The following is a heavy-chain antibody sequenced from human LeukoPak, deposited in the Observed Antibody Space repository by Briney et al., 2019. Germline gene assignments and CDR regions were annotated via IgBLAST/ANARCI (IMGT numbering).Heavy chain of an antibody. D-gene: IGHD3-3*01. CDR3: AREGYDFWSGYYRKDWFDP. Sequence: SETLSLTCAVSGYSISSSNWWGWIRQPPGKGLEWIGYIYYSGSIYYNPSLKSRVTMSVDTSRNQFSLKLSSVTAADTAVYYCAREGYDFWSGYYRKDWFDPWGQGTLVTVSS. J-gene: IGHJ5*02. CDR2: IYYSGSI. V-gene: IGHV4-28*03. CDR1: GYSISSSNW.